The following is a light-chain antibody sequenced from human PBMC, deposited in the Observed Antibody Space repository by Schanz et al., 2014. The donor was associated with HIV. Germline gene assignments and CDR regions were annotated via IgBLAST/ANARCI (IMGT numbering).Light chain of an antibody. V-gene: IGLV2-14*03. J-gene: IGLJ3*02. CDR2: DVT. CDR1: RSDVGGYNY. CDR3: SSSSTTTCV. Sequence: QSVLTQPASVSGSPGQSITISCTGTRSDVGGYNYVSWYQQHPGKAPKLMIYDVTKRPSGVSDRFSGSKSGNTASLTISGLQAEDEADYYCSSSSTTTCVFGGGTKLTVL.